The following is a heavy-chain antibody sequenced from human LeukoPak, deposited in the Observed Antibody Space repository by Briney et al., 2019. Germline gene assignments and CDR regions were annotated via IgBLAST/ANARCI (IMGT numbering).Heavy chain of an antibody. Sequence: GGSLRLSCAASGFTFSSYGMHWVRQAPGKGLEWVAVTRYDGSNKYYEDSVKGRFTISRDNSKNPLYLQMNSLRAEDTAVYYCATAYGSGKLDYWGQGTLVTVSS. V-gene: IGHV3-30*02. CDR3: ATAYGSGKLDY. D-gene: IGHD3-10*01. CDR1: GFTFSSYG. J-gene: IGHJ4*02. CDR2: TRYDGSNK.